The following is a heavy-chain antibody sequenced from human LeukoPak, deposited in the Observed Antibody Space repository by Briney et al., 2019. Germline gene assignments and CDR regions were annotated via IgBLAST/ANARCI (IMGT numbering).Heavy chain of an antibody. J-gene: IGHJ3*02. CDR2: ISSSSSYI. CDR1: GFTFSSYS. V-gene: IGHV3-21*01. CDR3: ARDRIFGVVIPDDAFDI. Sequence: PGGSLRLSCAASGFTFSSYSMNWVRQAPGKGLEWVSSISSSSSYIYYADSVKGRFTISRDNAKNSLYLQMNSLRAEDTAVYYCARDRIFGVVIPDDAFDIWGQGTMVTVSS. D-gene: IGHD3-3*01.